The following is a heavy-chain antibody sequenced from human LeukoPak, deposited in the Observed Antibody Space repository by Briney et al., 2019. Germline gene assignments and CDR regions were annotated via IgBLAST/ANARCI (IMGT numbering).Heavy chain of an antibody. CDR1: GYTFTSYG. CDR3: ARGEGDIVLMVYAIADY. Sequence: ASVKVSCKASGYTFTSYGISWVRQAPGQGLEWMGWISAYNGNTNYAQKLQGRVTMTTDTSTSTAYMELRSLRAEDTAVYYCARGEGDIVLMVYAIADYWGQGTLVTVSS. CDR2: ISAYNGNT. V-gene: IGHV1-18*01. J-gene: IGHJ4*02. D-gene: IGHD2-8*01.